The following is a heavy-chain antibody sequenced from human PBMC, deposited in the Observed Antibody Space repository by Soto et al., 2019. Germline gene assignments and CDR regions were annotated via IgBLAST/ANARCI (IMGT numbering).Heavy chain of an antibody. J-gene: IGHJ4*02. CDR2: IWYDGSNK. D-gene: IGHD2-15*01. CDR3: ARDGYCSGGSCYSAPVSDY. V-gene: IGHV3-33*01. Sequence: GGSLRLSCAASGFSFSSYGMHWVRQAPGKGLEWVAVIWYDGSNKYYADSVKGRFTISRDNSKNTLYLQMNSLRAEDTAVYYCARDGYCSGGSCYSAPVSDYWGQGTLVTVSS. CDR1: GFSFSSYG.